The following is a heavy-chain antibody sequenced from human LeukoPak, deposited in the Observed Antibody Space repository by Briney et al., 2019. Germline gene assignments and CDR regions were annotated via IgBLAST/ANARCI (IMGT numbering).Heavy chain of an antibody. Sequence: GASVKVFCKASGYTFTSYAMNWVRQAPGQGLEWMGWINTNTGNPTYAQGFTGRFVFSLDTSVSTAYLQISSLKAEDTAVYYCARSRPIVGATIRWFDPWGQGTLVTVSS. D-gene: IGHD1-26*01. CDR1: GYTFTSYA. J-gene: IGHJ5*02. V-gene: IGHV7-4-1*02. CDR2: INTNTGNP. CDR3: ARSRPIVGATIRWFDP.